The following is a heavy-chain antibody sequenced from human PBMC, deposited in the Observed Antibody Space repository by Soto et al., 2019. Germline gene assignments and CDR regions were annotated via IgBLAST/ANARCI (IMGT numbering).Heavy chain of an antibody. J-gene: IGHJ5*02. V-gene: IGHV4-61*01. D-gene: IGHD6-13*01. Sequence: LSLTCTVSGGSVSSGSYYWSWIRQPPGKGLEWIGYIYYSGSTNYNPSLKSRVTISVDTSKNQFSLKLSSVTAADTVVYYCARVGGYSSSWYRWFDPWGQGTLVTVSS. CDR3: ARVGGYSSSWYRWFDP. CDR1: GGSVSSGSYY. CDR2: IYYSGST.